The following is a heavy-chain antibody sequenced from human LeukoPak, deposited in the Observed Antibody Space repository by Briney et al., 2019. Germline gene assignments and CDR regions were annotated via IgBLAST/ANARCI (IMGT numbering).Heavy chain of an antibody. CDR3: ARGARQSAEYFQH. CDR1: GGSISSGSYY. CDR2: IYTSGST. V-gene: IGHV4-61*02. J-gene: IGHJ1*01. Sequence: PSETLSLTCTVSGGSISSGSYYWSWIRQPAGKGLEWIGRIYTSGSTNYNPSLKSRVTISVDTSKDQFSLKLSSVTAADTAVYYCARGARQSAEYFQHWGQGTLVTVSS.